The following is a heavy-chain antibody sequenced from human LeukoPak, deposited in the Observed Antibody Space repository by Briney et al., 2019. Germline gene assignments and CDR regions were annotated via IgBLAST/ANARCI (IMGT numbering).Heavy chain of an antibody. CDR1: GFTFSSYE. J-gene: IGHJ6*02. CDR3: GTLSAEPLQLAYYYYGMDV. Sequence: GGSLRLSCAASGFTFSSYEMNWVRQAPGKGLEWVSYISSSGSTIYYADSVKGRFTISRDNAKNSLYLQMNSLRAEDTAVYYCGTLSAEPLQLAYYYYGMDVWGQGTTVTVSS. V-gene: IGHV3-48*03. CDR2: ISSSGSTI. D-gene: IGHD6-13*01.